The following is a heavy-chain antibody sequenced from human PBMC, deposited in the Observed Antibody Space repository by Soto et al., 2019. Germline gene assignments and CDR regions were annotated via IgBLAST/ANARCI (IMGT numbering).Heavy chain of an antibody. Sequence: SETLSLTCTVSGGSISSSTYYWGWIRQPPGKGLEWIACIYYSGSTHYNPSLESRVTISVDTSKNQFSLKLSSVTAADTAVYYCARDNGRGNWNPLGHYYYYGMDVWGQRTTVTVSS. V-gene: IGHV4-39*07. CDR1: GGSISSSTYY. D-gene: IGHD1-1*01. CDR2: IYYSGST. CDR3: ARDNGRGNWNPLGHYYYYGMDV. J-gene: IGHJ6*02.